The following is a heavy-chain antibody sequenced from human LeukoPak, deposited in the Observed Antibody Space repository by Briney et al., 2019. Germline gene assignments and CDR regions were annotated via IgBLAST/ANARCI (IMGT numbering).Heavy chain of an antibody. CDR2: IYSTGST. V-gene: IGHV4-59*12. CDR1: GGSISSYY. D-gene: IGHD3-10*01. CDR3: ARGGTITMVRGVKKYYFDY. Sequence: SETLSLTCSVSGGSISSYYWSWIRQPPGKGLEWIGYIYSTGSTNYNPSLKSRVTISVDTSKNQFSLRLSSVTAADTAVYYCARGGTITMVRGVKKYYFDYWGQGTLVTVSS. J-gene: IGHJ4*02.